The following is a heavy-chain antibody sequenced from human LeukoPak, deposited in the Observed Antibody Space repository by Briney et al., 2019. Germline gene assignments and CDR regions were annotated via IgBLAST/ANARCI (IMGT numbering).Heavy chain of an antibody. CDR2: FYPEDDET. J-gene: IGHJ6*03. CDR1: GDTLTELP. Sequence: ASVKVSCKVSGDTLTELPMHWIRQTPGKGLEWMGDFYPEDDETIYAQNFQGRITMTEDTSTDTAYMELSSLTSEDTAIYYCATGLPSHYYYMAFWGKGTAVTVSS. CDR3: ATGLPSHYYYMAF. V-gene: IGHV1-24*01.